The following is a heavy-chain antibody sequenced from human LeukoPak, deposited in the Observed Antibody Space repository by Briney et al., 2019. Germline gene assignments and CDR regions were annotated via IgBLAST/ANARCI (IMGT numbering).Heavy chain of an antibody. J-gene: IGHJ4*02. V-gene: IGHV3-7*01. CDR1: GFTFSTYW. CDR3: ARDSRQQLPH. D-gene: IGHD6-13*01. Sequence: GGSLRLSCLGSGFTFSTYWMSWVRQAPGKGLEWVANIMQDGSEKNYVDSVKGRFTISRDNAKNSLYLQMSSLRAEDTAVYYCARDSRQQLPHWGQGTLVTVSS. CDR2: IMQDGSEK.